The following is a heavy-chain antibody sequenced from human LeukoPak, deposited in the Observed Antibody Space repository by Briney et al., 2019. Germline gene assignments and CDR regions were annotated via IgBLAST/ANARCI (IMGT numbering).Heavy chain of an antibody. CDR1: GYTFTGYY. J-gene: IGHJ4*02. D-gene: IGHD3-10*01. CDR3: ARGRIWVRGAPEY. Sequence: ASVKVSCKASGYTFTGYYMHWVRQAPGQGLEWMGWINPNSGGTNYAQKFQGRGTMTRNTSISTAYMELSSLRSEDTAVYYYARGRIWVRGAPEYWGQGTLVTVSS. V-gene: IGHV1-2*02. CDR2: INPNSGGT.